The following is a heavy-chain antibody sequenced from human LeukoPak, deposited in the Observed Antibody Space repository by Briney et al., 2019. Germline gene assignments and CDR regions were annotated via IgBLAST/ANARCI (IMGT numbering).Heavy chain of an antibody. CDR3: ARVANPDYYGSGIHPFDP. CDR1: GGSITGYY. D-gene: IGHD3-10*01. Sequence: SETLSLTCTVSGGSITGYYWSWIRQPPGKGLEWIGYIYYSGSTSYNPSLKSRVTISIDTSKKQFSLKLSSVTAADTAVYYCARVANPDYYGSGIHPFDPWGQGTLVTVSS. CDR2: IYYSGST. V-gene: IGHV4-59*01. J-gene: IGHJ5*02.